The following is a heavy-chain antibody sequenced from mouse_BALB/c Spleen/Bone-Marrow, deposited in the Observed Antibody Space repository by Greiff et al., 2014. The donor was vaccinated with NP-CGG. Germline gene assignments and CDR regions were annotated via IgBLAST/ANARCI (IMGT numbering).Heavy chain of an antibody. Sequence: VQLQQSGAELVRPGTSVKVSCKASGYAFNNYLIEWVKQRPGQGLEWIGVINPGSGGTKYNEKFKGKATPTADKSSSTAYMQLSSLTSDDSAVYFCARCLTGTSAMDYWGQGTSVTVSS. CDR1: GYAFNNYL. CDR2: INPGSGGT. CDR3: ARCLTGTSAMDY. J-gene: IGHJ4*01. D-gene: IGHD4-1*01. V-gene: IGHV1-54*01.